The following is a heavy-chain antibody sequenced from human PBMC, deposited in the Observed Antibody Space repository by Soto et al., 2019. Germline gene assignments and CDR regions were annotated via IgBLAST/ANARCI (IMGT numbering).Heavy chain of an antibody. CDR3: AKALQGIRFLEWLLQN. J-gene: IGHJ4*02. V-gene: IGHV3-23*01. Sequence: EVQLLESGGGLVQPGGSLRLSCAASGFTFSSYAMSWVRQAPGKGLEWVSAISGSGGSTYYADSVKGRFTISRDNSKNTLYLQMNSLRAEDTAVYYCAKALQGIRFLEWLLQNRGQGTLVTVSS. CDR2: ISGSGGST. CDR1: GFTFSSYA. D-gene: IGHD3-3*01.